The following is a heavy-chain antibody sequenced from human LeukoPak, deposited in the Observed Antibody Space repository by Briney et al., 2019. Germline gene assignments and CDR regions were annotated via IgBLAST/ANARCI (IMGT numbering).Heavy chain of an antibody. D-gene: IGHD7-27*01. CDR3: AKDTRGDWGSVLDY. CDR2: ISWDGGST. J-gene: IGHJ4*02. Sequence: AGGSLRLSCAASGFTFDDYTMHWVRQAPGKGLEWVSLISWDGGSTYYADSVKGRFTISRDNSKNSLYLQMNSLRTEDTALYYCAKDTRGDWGSVLDYWGQGTLVTVSS. CDR1: GFTFDDYT. V-gene: IGHV3-43*01.